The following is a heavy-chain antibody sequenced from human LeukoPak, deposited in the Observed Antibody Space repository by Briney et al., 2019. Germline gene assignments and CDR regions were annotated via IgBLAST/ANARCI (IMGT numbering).Heavy chain of an antibody. CDR3: ARAGANGIEAAGSLRY. D-gene: IGHD6-13*01. J-gene: IGHJ4*02. Sequence: PSETLSLTCSVSGGSLSNYYWTWIRQPPGKGLEWIGHIYSSGSTNYNPSLRSRVSISVDTSENQFSLNLSSVTAADTAVYYCARAGANGIEAAGSLRYWGQGTLVTVSS. CDR1: GGSLSNYY. CDR2: IYSSGST. V-gene: IGHV4-59*01.